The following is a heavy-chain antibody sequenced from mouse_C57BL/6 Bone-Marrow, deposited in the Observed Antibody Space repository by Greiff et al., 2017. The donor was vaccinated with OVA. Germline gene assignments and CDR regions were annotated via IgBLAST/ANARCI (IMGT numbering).Heavy chain of an antibody. V-gene: IGHV1-5*01. Sequence: EVKLVESGTVLARPGASVKMSCKTSGYTFTSYWMHWVKQRPGPGLEWIGAIYPGNSDTSYNQKFKGKAKLTAVTSASTAYMELISLTNEDSAVYYCTMIYYGNEGAMDYWGQGTSVTVSS. CDR2: IYPGNSDT. CDR3: TMIYYGNEGAMDY. D-gene: IGHD2-1*01. J-gene: IGHJ4*01. CDR1: GYTFTSYW.